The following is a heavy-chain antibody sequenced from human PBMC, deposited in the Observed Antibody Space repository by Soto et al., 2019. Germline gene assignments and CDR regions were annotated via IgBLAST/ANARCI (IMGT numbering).Heavy chain of an antibody. J-gene: IGHJ4*02. D-gene: IGHD6-19*01. Sequence: ASVKVSCKASGYPFTSYDINWVRQAPGQGLEWMGWISAYNGNTNYAQKLQGRVTMTTDTSTSTAYMELRSLRSDDAAVYYCARDDLGAVAGDYWGQGTLVTVSS. CDR2: ISAYNGNT. CDR1: GYPFTSYD. CDR3: ARDDLGAVAGDY. V-gene: IGHV1-18*01.